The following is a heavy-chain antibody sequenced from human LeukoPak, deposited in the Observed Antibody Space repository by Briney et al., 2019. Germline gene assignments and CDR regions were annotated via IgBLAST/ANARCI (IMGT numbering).Heavy chain of an antibody. D-gene: IGHD6-13*01. J-gene: IGHJ5*02. CDR2: INHSGST. Sequence: SETLSLTCAVYGGSFSGYYWSWLPHPPGKALEESGEINHSGSTNHSPSLTSRVPISVDPSKNQFSLKLSSVTAADTAVYYCARAGRSRKRQQLVLWFDPWGQGTLVTVSS. CDR3: ARAGRSRKRQQLVLWFDP. CDR1: GGSFSGYY. V-gene: IGHV4-34*01.